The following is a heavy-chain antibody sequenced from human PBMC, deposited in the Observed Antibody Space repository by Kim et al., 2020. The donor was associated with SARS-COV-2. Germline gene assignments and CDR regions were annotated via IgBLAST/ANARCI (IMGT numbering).Heavy chain of an antibody. CDR3: IYSRSRAVDY. V-gene: IGHV3-53*01. CDR1: GFTVSSNY. Sequence: GGSLRLSCAASGFTVSSNYMSWVRQAPGKGLEWVSLINSADKTYYTDSVKGRFTISRDSSKNTVNLQMNSLRAEDTAMYYCIYSRSRAVDYWGQGTLATVSS. CDR2: INSADKT. J-gene: IGHJ4*02. D-gene: IGHD6-13*01.